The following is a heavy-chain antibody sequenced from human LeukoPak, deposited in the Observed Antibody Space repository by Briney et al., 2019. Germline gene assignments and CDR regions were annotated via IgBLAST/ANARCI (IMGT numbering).Heavy chain of an antibody. Sequence: ASVKVSCKASGYTFTSYGISWVRQAPGQGLEWMGWISAYNGNTNYAQKLQGRVTMTTDTFTSTAYMELRSLRSDDTAVYYCALNWGLVVVPAAIGYYWGQGTLVTVSS. CDR1: GYTFTSYG. D-gene: IGHD2-2*01. V-gene: IGHV1-18*01. J-gene: IGHJ4*02. CDR3: ALNWGLVVVPAAIGYY. CDR2: ISAYNGNT.